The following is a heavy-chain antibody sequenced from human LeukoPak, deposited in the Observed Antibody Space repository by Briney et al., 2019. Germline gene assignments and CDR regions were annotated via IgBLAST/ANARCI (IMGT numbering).Heavy chain of an antibody. J-gene: IGHJ4*02. D-gene: IGHD3-22*01. CDR3: ARAAIRITMIVVDDY. CDR2: ISAYNGNT. CDR1: GYTFTIYG. Sequence: GASVNVSFTSSGYTFTIYGISWVRQAPGQGREGMGWISAYNGNTNYAQKLQGRVTMTTDTSTSTAYMELRSLRSDDTAVYYCARAAIRITMIVVDDYWGQGTLVTVSS. V-gene: IGHV1-18*01.